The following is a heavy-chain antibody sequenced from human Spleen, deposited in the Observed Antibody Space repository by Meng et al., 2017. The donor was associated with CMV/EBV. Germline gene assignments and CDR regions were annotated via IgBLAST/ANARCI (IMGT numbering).Heavy chain of an antibody. CDR2: ISDSGGST. D-gene: IGHD3-10*01. V-gene: IGHV3-23*01. CDR1: GFTFTSYA. J-gene: IGHJ4*02. Sequence: GGSLRLSCAASGFTFTSYAMCWVRQAPGKGLEGVSSISDSGGSTYYADSVKGRFTISRYNSKNTLYLQMNSLRAEDTAVYYCAKGLRRSEKVLLWFGGIFQTDYWGQGTLVTVSS. CDR3: AKGLRRSEKVLLWFGGIFQTDY.